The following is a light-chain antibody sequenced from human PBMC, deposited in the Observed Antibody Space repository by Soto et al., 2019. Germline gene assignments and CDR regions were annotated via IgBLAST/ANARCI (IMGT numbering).Light chain of an antibody. CDR3: SSYAGSNNLV. CDR2: EVS. J-gene: IGLJ2*01. V-gene: IGLV2-8*01. CDR1: SSDVGGYNY. Sequence: QSALTQPPSASGSPGQSVTISCTGTSSDVGGYNYVSWYQQHPGKAPKLMIYEVSKRPSGVPDRFSGSKSGNTASLTVSGLKAEYEAEYYCSSYAGSNNLVFGGGTKQTVL.